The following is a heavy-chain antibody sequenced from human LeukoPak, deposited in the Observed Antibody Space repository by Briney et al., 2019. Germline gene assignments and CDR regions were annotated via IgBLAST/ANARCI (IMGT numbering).Heavy chain of an antibody. Sequence: SGPTLVKPTQTLTLTCTFSGFSLSARGVGVCWIRQHPGKSLDWHALIYWNDDTRYSASLNGRLIITKDTSKHQVVLTMSNMDTVDTATYYCVRRYCSLSMNCHPARWFDPWGQETLVTVSS. CDR3: VRRYCSLSMNCHPARWFDP. V-gene: IGHV2-5*01. CDR1: GFSLSARGVG. D-gene: IGHD2-15*01. CDR2: IYWNDDT. J-gene: IGHJ5*02.